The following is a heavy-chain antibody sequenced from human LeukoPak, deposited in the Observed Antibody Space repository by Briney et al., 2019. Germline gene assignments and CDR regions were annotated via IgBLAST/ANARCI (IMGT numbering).Heavy chain of an antibody. CDR3: ARVSISLFGVVTAHFDS. D-gene: IGHD3-3*01. CDR1: GGSFSGSY. V-gene: IGHV4-34*01. J-gene: IGHJ4*02. CDR2: INLSGGT. Sequence: SETLSLTCGVSGGSFSGSYWGWIRQPPGKGLEWIGEINLSGGTNYNSSLTSRVTISLDTSKSQFSLNLRSVTTADTAVYYCARVSISLFGVVTAHFDSWGQGTLVAVSS.